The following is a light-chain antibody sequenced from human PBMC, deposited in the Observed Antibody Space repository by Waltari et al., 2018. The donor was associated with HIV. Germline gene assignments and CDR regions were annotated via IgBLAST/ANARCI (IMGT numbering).Light chain of an antibody. V-gene: IGLV1-47*01. CDR2: MNN. J-gene: IGLJ3*02. CDR3: AAWDASRSAWV. Sequence: QSVLTQPPSASGTPGQRVTISCSGSSSNIGRNYVYWYQQLPGTAPKLLIYMNNQRPSGGRDRFSGSKSGPSASLAISGLRSEEEADYYCAAWDASRSAWVFGGGTKLTVL. CDR1: SSNIGRNY.